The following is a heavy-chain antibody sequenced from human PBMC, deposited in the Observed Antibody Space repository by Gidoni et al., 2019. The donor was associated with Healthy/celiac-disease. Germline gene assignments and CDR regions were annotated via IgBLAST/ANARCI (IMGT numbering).Heavy chain of an antibody. J-gene: IGHJ4*02. D-gene: IGHD6-19*01. Sequence: QVQLVESGGGVVQPGRSLRLSCAASGFPFSSYAMHWVRQAPGKGLEWVAVISYDGSNKYYADSVKGRFTISRDNSKNTLYLQMNSLRAEDTAVYYCARASSGWYYFDYWGQGTLVTVSS. CDR3: ARASSGWYYFDY. CDR2: ISYDGSNK. V-gene: IGHV3-30*04. CDR1: GFPFSSYA.